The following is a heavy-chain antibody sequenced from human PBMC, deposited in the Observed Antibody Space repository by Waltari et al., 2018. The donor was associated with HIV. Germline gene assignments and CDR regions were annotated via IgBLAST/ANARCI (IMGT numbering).Heavy chain of an antibody. D-gene: IGHD3-10*01. CDR1: GYTLNSYD. CDR3: ARTGGGYYGSGSYSHFDY. Sequence: QAQLVQSGAAVKKPGASVKVSCKPPGYTLNSYDIHWVRQATGQGLEWMGWMNPNSGNTGYAQKFQGRVTMTRNTSISTAYMELSSLRSEDTAVYYCARTGGGYYGSGSYSHFDYWGQGTLVTVSS. J-gene: IGHJ4*02. V-gene: IGHV1-8*02. CDR2: MNPNSGNT.